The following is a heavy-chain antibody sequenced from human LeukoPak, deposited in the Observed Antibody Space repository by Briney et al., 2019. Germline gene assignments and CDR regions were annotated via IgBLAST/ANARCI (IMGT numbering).Heavy chain of an antibody. Sequence: GGSLRLSCAASGFTFSAYEMNWVCQAPGRGLEWLSYISGSGDTIYYAESVKGRFTISRDNAKNSLYLQMSSLRAEDTAVYYCVSAYGGLLDYWGQGTLVTVSS. CDR1: GFTFSAYE. V-gene: IGHV3-48*03. CDR2: ISGSGDTI. D-gene: IGHD3-16*01. J-gene: IGHJ4*02. CDR3: VSAYGGLLDY.